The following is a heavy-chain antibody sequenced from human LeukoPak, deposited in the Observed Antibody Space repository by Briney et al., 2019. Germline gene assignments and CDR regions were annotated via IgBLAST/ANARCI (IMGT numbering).Heavy chain of an antibody. Sequence: PGGSLRLSCAVSGLTFSSYAMSWVRQAPGKGLAWVSGISGSGGSTIYAESVKGRFTISRDNSKNTLFLQMNSLRAEDTAVYYCAKAPDYRAPNGCFDPWGQGTLVTVSS. CDR3: AKAPDYRAPNGCFDP. CDR2: ISGSGGST. V-gene: IGHV3-23*01. J-gene: IGHJ5*02. D-gene: IGHD4-11*01. CDR1: GLTFSSYA.